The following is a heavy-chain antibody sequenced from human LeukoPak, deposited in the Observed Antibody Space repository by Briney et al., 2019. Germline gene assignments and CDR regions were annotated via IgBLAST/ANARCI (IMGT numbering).Heavy chain of an antibody. CDR2: IIPIFGTA. CDR3: ARWRLYYYDSSGYHDAFDI. CDR1: GGTFSSYA. D-gene: IGHD3-22*01. J-gene: IGHJ3*02. Sequence: GASVKVSCKASGGTFSSYAISWVRQAPGQGLEWMGGIIPIFGTANYAQKFQGRVTITADKSTSTAYMELSSLRSEDTAVYYCARWRLYYYDSSGYHDAFDIWGQGTMVTASS. V-gene: IGHV1-69*06.